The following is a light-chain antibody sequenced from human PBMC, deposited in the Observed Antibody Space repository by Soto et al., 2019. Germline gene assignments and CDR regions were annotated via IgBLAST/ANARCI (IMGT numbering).Light chain of an antibody. J-gene: IGKJ1*01. CDR2: KAS. CDR3: QHYGYPQWT. V-gene: IGKV1-5*03. Sequence: IQMTQSASTLPASLGDRVTIPCRASQSISSWLAWYQQKPGKAPKLLIYKASTLKSGVPSRFSGSGSGTEVTLTISRLETEDSAVYFCQHYGYPQWTFGQGTKVDI. CDR1: QSISSW.